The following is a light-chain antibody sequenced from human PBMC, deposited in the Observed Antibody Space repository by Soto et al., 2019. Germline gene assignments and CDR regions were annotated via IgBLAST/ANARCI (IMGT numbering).Light chain of an antibody. Sequence: QSALTQPASVSGSPGQSITISCTGTSSDVGGYNYVSWYQQHPGKAPKLIIYDVSDRPSGVSKRLSGSKSGTTASLTNSGLEAEDEAEDYCRSDPPGSTVVFVRGTTVTVL. CDR2: DVS. J-gene: IGLJ2*01. V-gene: IGLV2-14*01. CDR3: RSDPPGSTVV. CDR1: SSDVGGYNY.